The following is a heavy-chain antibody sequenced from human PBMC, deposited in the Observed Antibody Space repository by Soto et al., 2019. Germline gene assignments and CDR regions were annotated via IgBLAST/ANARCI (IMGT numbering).Heavy chain of an antibody. CDR3: ARDPYHVLMVNAPNLYGMDV. V-gene: IGHV1-18*01. CDR1: GYTFTRSG. Sequence: AASVKVSCKASGYTFTRSGISWVRQAPGQGLEWLGWINPDNGNTNYAQHLQGRVSLTTDTSTSTAYMDLRSLRSDDTAVYYCARDPYHVLMVNAPNLYGMDVWGQGTTVTVSS. J-gene: IGHJ6*02. D-gene: IGHD2-8*01. CDR2: INPDNGNT.